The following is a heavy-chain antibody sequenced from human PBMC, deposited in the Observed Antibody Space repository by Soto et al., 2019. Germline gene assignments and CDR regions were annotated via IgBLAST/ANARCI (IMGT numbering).Heavy chain of an antibody. D-gene: IGHD2-21*02. CDR2: IYHSGST. CDR1: GGSISSGGYS. V-gene: IGHV4-30-2*01. CDR3: ARGVDCGGDCYRGWFDP. J-gene: IGHJ5*02. Sequence: QLQLQESGSGLVKPSQTLSLTCAVSGGSISSGGYSWSWIRQPPGKGLEWIGYIYHSGSTYYNPSLKSPVPISVDRSNNQFSLKLSSVTAADTAVYYGARGVDCGGDCYRGWFDPWGQGTLVTVSS.